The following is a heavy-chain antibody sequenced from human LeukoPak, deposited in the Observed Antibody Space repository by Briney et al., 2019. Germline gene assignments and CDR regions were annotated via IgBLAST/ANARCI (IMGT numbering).Heavy chain of an antibody. V-gene: IGHV3-7*03. CDR2: IKQDGSEK. CDR1: GFLFSTYW. CDR3: ARGYGDYGL. D-gene: IGHD4-17*01. Sequence: GGSLGLSCAASGFLFSTYWMTWVRQAPGKGLEWVANIKQDGSEKYYVDSVTGRFTIFRDNAKNLLYLQMNSLRAEDTAVYYCARGYGDYGLWGQGTLVTVSS. J-gene: IGHJ4*02.